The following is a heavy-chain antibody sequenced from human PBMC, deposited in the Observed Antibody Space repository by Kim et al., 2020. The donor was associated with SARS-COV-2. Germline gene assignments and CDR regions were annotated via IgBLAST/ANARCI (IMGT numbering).Heavy chain of an antibody. J-gene: IGHJ6*01. D-gene: IGHD3-16*01. CDR2: ISGGGDGA. Sequence: GGSLRLSCEASGFTFSNYAMSWVRQAPGKGLEWASGISGGGDGAFYAASLRGRFTVSRANSKRILFLQMTSLTVKDTPLYFFGKSDNFDYAWG. V-gene: IGHV3-23*01. CDR3: GKSDNFDYA. CDR1: GFTFSNYA.